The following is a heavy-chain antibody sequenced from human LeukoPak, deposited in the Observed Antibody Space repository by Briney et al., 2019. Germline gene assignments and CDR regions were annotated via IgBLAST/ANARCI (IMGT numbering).Heavy chain of an antibody. CDR1: GASLSGRTYY. Sequence: TLSLTCTLPGASLSGRTYYWNWIRQSAGKGLERIGHIDITGTNNYNPSLKSRVTIPVATSKNQFSRRLTSVTAADRAVYYCAKDVIAWGQGTLVTVSS. J-gene: IGHJ5*01. CDR2: IDITGTN. V-gene: IGHV4-61*09. CDR3: AKDVIA.